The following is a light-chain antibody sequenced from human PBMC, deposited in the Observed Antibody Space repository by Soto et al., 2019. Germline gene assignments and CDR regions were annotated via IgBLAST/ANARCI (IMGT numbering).Light chain of an antibody. J-gene: IGKJ4*01. Sequence: DIQMTQSRSSLSASXXDRVXITCLASLPISNYLAWYQQKPGKIPNXXIYAASTLQAGVPSRFSGSGSGTDFTLTISSLQPEDVAAYYCQKYNSAPLTFGGGTKVDIK. CDR1: LPISNY. CDR2: AAS. V-gene: IGKV1-27*01. CDR3: QKYNSAPLT.